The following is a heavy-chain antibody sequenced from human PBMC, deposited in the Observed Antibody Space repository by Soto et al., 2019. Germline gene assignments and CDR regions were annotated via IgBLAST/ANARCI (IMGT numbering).Heavy chain of an antibody. CDR3: AKPRPGIVVVPAANFAY. V-gene: IGHV3-23*01. J-gene: IGHJ4*02. D-gene: IGHD2-2*01. CDR2: ISGSGGST. Sequence: EVQLLESGGGLVQPGGSLRLSCAASGFTFSSYAMSWVRQAPGKGLEWVSAISGSGGSTYYADSVKGRFIIARDNPNNSLYLQTKSLRAETTAVYYCAKPRPGIVVVPAANFAYSGPRPLVTVSS. CDR1: GFTFSSYA.